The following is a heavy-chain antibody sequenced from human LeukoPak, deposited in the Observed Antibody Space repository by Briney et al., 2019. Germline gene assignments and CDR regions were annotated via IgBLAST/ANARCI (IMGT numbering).Heavy chain of an antibody. CDR2: IYYTGNT. Sequence: SETLSLTCTVSGVSIRSSSYFWAWIRQPPGKGLEWIGSIYYTGNTHNNPSLKSRVTLSVDTSKNQFSLKLSSVTAADTAVYYCARGFYDLVFDYWGQGTLVTVSS. CDR3: ARGFYDLVFDY. V-gene: IGHV4-39*01. J-gene: IGHJ4*02. D-gene: IGHD3-3*01. CDR1: GVSIRSSSYF.